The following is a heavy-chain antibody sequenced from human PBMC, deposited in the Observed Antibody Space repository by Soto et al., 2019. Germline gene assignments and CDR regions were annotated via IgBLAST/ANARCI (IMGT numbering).Heavy chain of an antibody. Sequence: GGSLRLSCAASGFTFSSYAISWVRQAPGKGLEWVSAISVSGGSTYYADSVKGRFTISRDNSKNTLYLQMNSLRAEDTAVYYCAKDIDLTIFGVVIPYPEYYYYYGMDVWGQGTTVTVSS. V-gene: IGHV3-23*01. CDR2: ISVSGGST. D-gene: IGHD3-3*01. CDR1: GFTFSSYA. CDR3: AKDIDLTIFGVVIPYPEYYYYYGMDV. J-gene: IGHJ6*02.